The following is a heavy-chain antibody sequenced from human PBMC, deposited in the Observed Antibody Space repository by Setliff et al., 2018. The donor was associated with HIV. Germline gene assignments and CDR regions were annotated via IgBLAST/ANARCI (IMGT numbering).Heavy chain of an antibody. CDR1: GFTFRSYG. CDR2: IWSDGSSK. V-gene: IGHV3-33*01. J-gene: IGHJ5*02. CDR3: ARGNVVLVGATHGWFDP. D-gene: IGHD2-15*01. Sequence: SLRLSCAASGFTFRSYGMHWVRQAPGKGLEWVAVIWSDGSSKYYGDSVKGRFTISRDNSKNTLYLQMNSLRNEDTAVYYCARGNVVLVGATHGWFDPWGQGTLVTVSS.